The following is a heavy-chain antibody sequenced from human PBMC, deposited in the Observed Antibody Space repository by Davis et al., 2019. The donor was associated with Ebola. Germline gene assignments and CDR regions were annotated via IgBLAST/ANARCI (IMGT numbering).Heavy chain of an antibody. CDR2: INHSGST. CDR1: GGSFSGYY. J-gene: IGHJ4*02. D-gene: IGHD3-22*01. Sequence: MPSETLSLTCAVYGGSFSGYYWSWIRQPPGKGLEWIGEINHSGSTNYNPSLKSRVTISVDTSKNQFSLKLSSVTAADTAVYYCATALDSSGLLFDYWGQGTLVTVSS. V-gene: IGHV4-34*01. CDR3: ATALDSSGLLFDY.